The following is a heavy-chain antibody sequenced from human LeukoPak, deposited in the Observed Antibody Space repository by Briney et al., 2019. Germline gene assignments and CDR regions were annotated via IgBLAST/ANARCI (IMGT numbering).Heavy chain of an antibody. D-gene: IGHD1-26*01. Sequence: GGSLRLSCAASGFTFSSYWMSWVRQAPGKGLEWVANIKQDGSEKYYVDSVKGRFTISRDNAKNSLYLQMNSLRAEDTAVYYCARELIVGATWHYYYYMDVWGKGTTVPVSS. CDR3: ARELIVGATWHYYYYMDV. CDR2: IKQDGSEK. J-gene: IGHJ6*03. CDR1: GFTFSSYW. V-gene: IGHV3-7*01.